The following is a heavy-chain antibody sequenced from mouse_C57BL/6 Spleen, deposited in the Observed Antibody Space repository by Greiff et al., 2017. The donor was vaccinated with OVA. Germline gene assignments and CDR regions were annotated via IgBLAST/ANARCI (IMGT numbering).Heavy chain of an antibody. CDR1: GYTFTDYY. CDR3: ARGTRFAY. CDR2: INPNNGGT. V-gene: IGHV1-26*01. J-gene: IGHJ3*01. D-gene: IGHD3-3*01. Sequence: EVQLQQSGPELVKPGASVKISCKASGYTFTDYYMNWVKQSHGKSLEWIGDINPNNGGTSYTQKFKGKATLTVDKSSSTAYMELRSLTAEDSAVYYCARGTRFAYWGQGTLITVSA.